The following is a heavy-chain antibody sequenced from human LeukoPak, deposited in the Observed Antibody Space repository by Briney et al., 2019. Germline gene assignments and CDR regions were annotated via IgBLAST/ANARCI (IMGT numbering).Heavy chain of an antibody. CDR2: INRGST. V-gene: IGHV4-34*01. Sequence: SETLSLTCAVFTGSFSNYYWSWIRQSPGKRLEWIGEINRGSTNYNPSLKTRVTISVDTSENQFSLTLNSVTAADTAVYYCARGMGQFDSWGQGTLVTVSS. CDR1: TGSFSNYY. D-gene: IGHD5-24*01. CDR3: ARGMGQFDS. J-gene: IGHJ4*02.